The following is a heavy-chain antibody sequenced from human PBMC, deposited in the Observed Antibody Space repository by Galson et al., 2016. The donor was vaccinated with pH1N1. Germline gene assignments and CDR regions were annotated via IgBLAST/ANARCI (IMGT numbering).Heavy chain of an antibody. CDR1: GFSLSTSGMS. D-gene: IGHD6-19*01. V-gene: IGHV2-70*11. Sequence: PALVKPTQTLTLTCTFSGFSLSTSGMSVSWIRQPPGKALEWLVRIDWDDDKYYRTSLKTRLTISKDTSKNQVVLTRTNMDPVDTASYYCARGPGAVTGTNNESYMDVWGKGTTVTVSS. CDR2: IDWDDDK. CDR3: ARGPGAVTGTNNESYMDV. J-gene: IGHJ6*03.